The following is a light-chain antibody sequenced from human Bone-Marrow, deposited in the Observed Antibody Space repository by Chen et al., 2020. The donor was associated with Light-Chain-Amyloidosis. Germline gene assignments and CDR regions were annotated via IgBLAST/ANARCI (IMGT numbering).Light chain of an antibody. J-gene: IGLJ1*01. Sequence: QSALTQPASVSGSPGQSITISCTGTSSDIGDYMYVSWYQHHPGKAPKLIIFDVTKWPSGVSDRFSGSKSGNTASLTISGLQDEDEADYYCTSYRVMNSIVFGTGTKISVL. CDR3: TSYRVMNSIV. V-gene: IGLV2-14*03. CDR1: SSDIGDYMY. CDR2: DVT.